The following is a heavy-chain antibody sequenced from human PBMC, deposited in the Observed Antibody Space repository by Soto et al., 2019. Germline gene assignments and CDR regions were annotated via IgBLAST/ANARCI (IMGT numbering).Heavy chain of an antibody. J-gene: IGHJ6*02. CDR3: ATPVVVVAAPSYYCMDV. CDR1: GYTFTSYG. D-gene: IGHD2-15*01. CDR2: ISAYNGNT. V-gene: IGHV1-18*04. Sequence: RASVKGSCKASGYTFTSYGISWVRQAPGQGLEWMGWISAYNGNTNYAQKLQGRVTMTTHTSTSTAYMELRSLRSDDTAVYYCATPVVVVAAPSYYCMDVWGQGTTVTVSS.